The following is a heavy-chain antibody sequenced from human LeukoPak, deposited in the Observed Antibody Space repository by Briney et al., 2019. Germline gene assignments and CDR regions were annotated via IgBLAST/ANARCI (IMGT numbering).Heavy chain of an antibody. J-gene: IGHJ3*02. D-gene: IGHD6-19*01. CDR3: ARGYSSGWFPDAFDI. Sequence: PSETLSLTCTVSGGSISSYYWSWIRQPPGKGPEWIGYIYYSGSTNYSPSLKSRVTISVDTSKNQFSLKLSSVTAADTAVYYCARGYSSGWFPDAFDIWGQGTMVTVSS. CDR2: IYYSGST. V-gene: IGHV4-59*01. CDR1: GGSISSYY.